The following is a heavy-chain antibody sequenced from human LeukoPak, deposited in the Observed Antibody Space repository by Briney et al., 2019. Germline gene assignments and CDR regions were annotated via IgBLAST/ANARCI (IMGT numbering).Heavy chain of an antibody. CDR3: VRGDSSGYSY. V-gene: IGHV1-69*05. D-gene: IGHD3-22*01. CDR2: IIPIFGTA. Sequence: SVKVSCKASGGTFSSYAISWVRQAPGQGLEWMGRIIPIFGTANYAQKFQGRVTITTDESTSTAYMELSSLRSEDTAVYYCVRGDSSGYSYWGQGTLVTVSS. CDR1: GGTFSSYA. J-gene: IGHJ4*02.